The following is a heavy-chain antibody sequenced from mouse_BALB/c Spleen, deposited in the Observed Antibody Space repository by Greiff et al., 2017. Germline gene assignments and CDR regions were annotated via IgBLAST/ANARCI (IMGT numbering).Heavy chain of an antibody. CDR3: ARDEGEYYAMDY. CDR2: ISDGGSYT. V-gene: IGHV5-4*02. CDR1: GFTFSDYY. Sequence: EVQLQESGGGLVKPGGSLKLSCAASGFTFSDYYMYWVRQTPEKRLEWVATISDGGSYTYYPDSVKGRFTISRDNAKNNLYLQMSSLKSEDTAMYYCARDEGEYYAMDYWGQGTSVTVSS. J-gene: IGHJ4*01.